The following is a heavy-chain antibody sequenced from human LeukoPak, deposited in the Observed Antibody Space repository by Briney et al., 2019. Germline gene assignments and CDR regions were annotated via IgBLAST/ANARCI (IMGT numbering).Heavy chain of an antibody. Sequence: GGSLRLSCAASGFTFDDYGMSWVRQAPGKGLEWVCGINWNGGSTGYADSVKGRFTISRDNAKNSLYLQMNSLRAEDTALYHCARGYRITMIVVVITGFYYFDYWGQGTLVTVSS. CDR3: ARGYRITMIVVVITGFYYFDY. J-gene: IGHJ4*02. CDR1: GFTFDDYG. CDR2: INWNGGST. V-gene: IGHV3-20*01. D-gene: IGHD3-22*01.